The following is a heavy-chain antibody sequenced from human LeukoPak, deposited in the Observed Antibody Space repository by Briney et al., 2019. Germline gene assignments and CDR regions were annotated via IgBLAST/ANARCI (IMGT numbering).Heavy chain of an antibody. J-gene: IGHJ4*02. D-gene: IGHD5-12*01. Sequence: GGSLRLSCAASGFTFSSYAMRWVRQAPGKGLEWVAVISYDGSNKYYADSVKGRFTISRDNSKNTLYLQMNSLRAEDTAVYYCARDRSEDSGYRSYFDYWGQGTLVTVSS. CDR2: ISYDGSNK. CDR1: GFTFSSYA. V-gene: IGHV3-30-3*01. CDR3: ARDRSEDSGYRSYFDY.